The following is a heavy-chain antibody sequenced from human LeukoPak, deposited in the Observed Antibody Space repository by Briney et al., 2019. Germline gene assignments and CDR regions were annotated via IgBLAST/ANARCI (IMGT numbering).Heavy chain of an antibody. Sequence: PSQTLSLTCTVSGGSISSGGYYWSWIRQHPGKGLEWIGYIYYSGSTYYNPSLKSRVTISVDTSKNQFSLKLSSVTAADTAVYYCARDRSNLWGYGMDVWGQGTTVTVSS. CDR3: ARDRSNLWGYGMDV. CDR2: IYYSGST. V-gene: IGHV4-31*03. J-gene: IGHJ6*02. CDR1: GGSISSGGYY. D-gene: IGHD3-16*01.